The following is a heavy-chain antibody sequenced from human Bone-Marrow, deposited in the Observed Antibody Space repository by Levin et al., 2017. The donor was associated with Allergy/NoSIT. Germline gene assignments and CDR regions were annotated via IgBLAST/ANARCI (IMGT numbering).Heavy chain of an antibody. CDR1: GYSFTSYW. V-gene: IGHV5-51*01. J-gene: IGHJ5*02. CDR3: ARGPNYYDSNGYYLVYWFDP. CDR2: IYPGDSDT. D-gene: IGHD3-22*01. Sequence: GESLKISCKGSGYSFTSYWIGWVRQMPGKGLEWMGIIYPGDSDTRYSPSFQGQVTISADKSISTAYLQWSSLKASDTAMYYCARGPNYYDSNGYYLVYWFDPWGQGTLVTVSS.